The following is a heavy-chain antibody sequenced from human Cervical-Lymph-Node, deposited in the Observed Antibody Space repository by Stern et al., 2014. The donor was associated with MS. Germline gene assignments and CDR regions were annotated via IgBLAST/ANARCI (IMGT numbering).Heavy chain of an antibody. V-gene: IGHV1-69*01. CDR3: ARETRSGYNFDY. CDR2: VLPVFTTP. CDR1: GGTFSSYA. D-gene: IGHD5-24*01. Sequence: QLVQSGAEVKKPGSSVKVSCKVSGGTFSSYAVSWVRQAPGQGLEWMGGVLPVFTTPNYAQNFQGRVPVTADESTSTVYMELSNLTSEDTAMYYCARETRSGYNFDYWGQGALVTVSS. J-gene: IGHJ4*02.